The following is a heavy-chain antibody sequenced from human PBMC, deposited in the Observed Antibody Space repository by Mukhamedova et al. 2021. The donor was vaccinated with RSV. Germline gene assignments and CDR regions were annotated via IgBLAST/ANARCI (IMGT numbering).Heavy chain of an antibody. Sequence: GKGLEWIGSVYYDGSTYYNPPLKGRVTISADTSRNQFSLTLSSVTPADTAVYYCARPRDYSSIVDWGRGTLVAVSS. D-gene: IGHD2-15*01. J-gene: IGHJ4*02. CDR3: ARPRDYSSIVD. CDR2: VYYDGST. V-gene: IGHV4-39*01.